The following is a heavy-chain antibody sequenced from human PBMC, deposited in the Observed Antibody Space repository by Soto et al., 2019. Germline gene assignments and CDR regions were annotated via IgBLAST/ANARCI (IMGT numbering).Heavy chain of an antibody. CDR3: ATGLSSSSSG. CDR2: IKSKTDGGTT. CDR1: GFIFSNAW. Sequence: ESGGGLVEPGGSLRLSCAASGFIFSNAWMSWVRQAPGKGLEWVGRIKSKTDGGTTDYGAAVKGRFTISRDDSKNTMYLQMDSLKTEDTAVYYCATGLSSSSSGWGQGTLVTVSS. J-gene: IGHJ4*02. V-gene: IGHV3-15*01. D-gene: IGHD6-6*01.